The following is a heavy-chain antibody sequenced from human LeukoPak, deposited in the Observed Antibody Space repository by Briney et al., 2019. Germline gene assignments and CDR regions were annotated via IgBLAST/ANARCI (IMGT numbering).Heavy chain of an antibody. J-gene: IGHJ4*02. Sequence: GGSLRLSCAASGFTFDDYGMSWVRQAPGKGLEWVSGINWNGGSTGYADSVKGRFTISRDNAKNSLYLQMNSLRAEDTALYYCARAGGYSYGHYFDYWGQGTLVTVSS. CDR1: GFTFDDYG. CDR3: ARAGGYSYGHYFDY. CDR2: INWNGGST. V-gene: IGHV3-20*04. D-gene: IGHD5-18*01.